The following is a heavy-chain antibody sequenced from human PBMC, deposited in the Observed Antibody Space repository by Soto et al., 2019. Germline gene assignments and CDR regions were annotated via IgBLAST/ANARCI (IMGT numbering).Heavy chain of an antibody. CDR2: ISAYNGNT. Sequence: ASVKVSCKASGYTFTSYGISWVRQAPGQGLEWMGWISAYNGNTNYAQKLQGRVTMTEDTSTDTAYMELSSLRSEDTAVYYCATDVWQQLVGYWGQGTLVTVSS. D-gene: IGHD6-13*01. V-gene: IGHV1-18*01. CDR1: GYTFTSYG. J-gene: IGHJ4*02. CDR3: ATDVWQQLVGY.